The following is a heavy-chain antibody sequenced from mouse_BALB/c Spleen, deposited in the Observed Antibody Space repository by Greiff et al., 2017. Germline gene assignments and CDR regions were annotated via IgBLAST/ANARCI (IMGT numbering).Heavy chain of an antibody. CDR3: ARDYYGYHYYAMDY. CDR1: GYSFTGYF. V-gene: IGHV1-20*02. CDR2: INPYNGDT. Sequence: EVQRVESGPELVKPGASVKISCKASGYSFTGYFMNWVMQSHGKSLEWIGRINPYNGDTFYNQKFKGKATLTVDKSSSTAHMELRSLASEDSAVYYCARDYYGYHYYAMDYWGQGTSVTVSS. J-gene: IGHJ4*01. D-gene: IGHD2-2*01.